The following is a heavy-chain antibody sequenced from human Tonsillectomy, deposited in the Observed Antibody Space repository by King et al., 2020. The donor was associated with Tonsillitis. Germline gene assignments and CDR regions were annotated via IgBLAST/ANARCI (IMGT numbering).Heavy chain of an antibody. V-gene: IGHV3-30*18. D-gene: IGHD4-17*01. Sequence: VQLVESGGGVVQPGRSLRLSCAASGFTFSSYGMHWVRQAPGKGLEWVAVISYDGSNKYYADSVKGRFTISRDNSKNTVYLQMNSLRTEDTAVYYCAKDLREYGDYGFDYWGQGTLVTVSS. CDR2: ISYDGSNK. CDR1: GFTFSSYG. J-gene: IGHJ4*02. CDR3: AKDLREYGDYGFDY.